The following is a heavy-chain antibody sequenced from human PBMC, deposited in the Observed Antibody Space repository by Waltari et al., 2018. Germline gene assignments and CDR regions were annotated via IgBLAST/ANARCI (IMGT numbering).Heavy chain of an antibody. CDR3: AIVIQWWFPGNMNV. J-gene: IGHJ6*02. V-gene: IGHV3-23*04. CDR1: GFTFSNAW. D-gene: IGHD2-15*01. CDR2: ISKSDGAT. Sequence: EVQLVESGGGLVKPGGSLRLSCAASGFTFSNAWMNWVRQAPGKGLEWLSTISKSDGATYYTGTVKGRFTISRDNSQNMLYLQMNSLRDEDTAVYYCAIVIQWWFPGNMNVWGQGTTVTVSS.